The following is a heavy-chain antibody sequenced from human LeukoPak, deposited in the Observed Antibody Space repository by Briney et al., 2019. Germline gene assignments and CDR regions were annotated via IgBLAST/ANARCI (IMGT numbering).Heavy chain of an antibody. Sequence: PGGSLRLSCAASGFTFSSYEMNWVRQAPGKGLEWVSYISSSGSTIYYADSVKGRSTISRDNAKNSLYLQMNSLRAEDTAVYYCARDQYCSGGSCYYGAFDIWGQGTMVTVSS. CDR2: ISSSGSTI. J-gene: IGHJ3*02. CDR1: GFTFSSYE. V-gene: IGHV3-48*03. D-gene: IGHD2-15*01. CDR3: ARDQYCSGGSCYYGAFDI.